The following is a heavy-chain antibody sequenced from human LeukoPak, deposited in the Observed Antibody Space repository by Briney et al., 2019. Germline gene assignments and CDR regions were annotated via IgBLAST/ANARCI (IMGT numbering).Heavy chain of an antibody. V-gene: IGHV3-23*01. D-gene: IGHD3-10*01. CDR2: ISGSGGST. J-gene: IGHJ4*02. CDR1: GFTFSSYA. CDR3: AKQTTFPGSYHLANFDY. Sequence: GGSLRLSCAASGFTFSSYAMSWVRQAPGKGLEWVSAISGSGGSTYYADSVKGRFTISRDNSKNTLYLQMNSLRAEDTAVYYRAKQTTFPGSYHLANFDYWGQGTLVTVSS.